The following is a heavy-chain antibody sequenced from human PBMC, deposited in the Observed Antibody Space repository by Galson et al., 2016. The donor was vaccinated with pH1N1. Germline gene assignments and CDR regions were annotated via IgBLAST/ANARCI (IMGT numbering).Heavy chain of an antibody. Sequence: ETLSLTCTVSGGSINSYYWSWIRQSPGKGLEWIGDTYTTGGTNYNPSLKSRATISKDTSKNQFSLKLTSVTAADTAVYYCASDVRGRAWGQGTLVTVSS. CDR1: GGSINSYY. D-gene: IGHD1-26*01. CDR2: TYTTGGT. J-gene: IGHJ5*02. V-gene: IGHV4-4*09. CDR3: ASDVRGRA.